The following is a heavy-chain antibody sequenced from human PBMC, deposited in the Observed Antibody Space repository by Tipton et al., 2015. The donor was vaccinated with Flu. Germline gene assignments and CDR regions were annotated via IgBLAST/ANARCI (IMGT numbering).Heavy chain of an antibody. CDR2: IKQDGSEK. CDR3: ASFGSSWYGVDY. CDR1: GFTFSSYW. J-gene: IGHJ4*02. Sequence: SLRLSCAASGFTFSSYWMSWVRQAPGKGLELVANIKQDGSEKYYVDSVTGRFTISRDNAKNSLYLQMNSLRAEDTAVYYCASFGSSWYGVDYWGQGTLVTVSS. V-gene: IGHV3-7*01. D-gene: IGHD6-13*01.